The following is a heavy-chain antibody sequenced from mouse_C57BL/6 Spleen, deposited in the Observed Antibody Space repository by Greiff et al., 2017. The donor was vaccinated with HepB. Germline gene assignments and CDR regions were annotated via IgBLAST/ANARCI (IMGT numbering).Heavy chain of an antibody. V-gene: IGHV14-4*01. CDR1: GFNIKDDY. J-gene: IGHJ2*01. CDR2: IDPENGDT. Sequence: VHVKQSGAELVRPRASVKLSCTASGFNIKDDYMHWVKQRPEQGLEWIGWIDPENGDTEYASKFQGKATITADTSSNTAYLQLSSLTSEDTAVYYCTTDYYGSPFDYWGQGTTLTVSS. CDR3: TTDYYGSPFDY. D-gene: IGHD1-1*01.